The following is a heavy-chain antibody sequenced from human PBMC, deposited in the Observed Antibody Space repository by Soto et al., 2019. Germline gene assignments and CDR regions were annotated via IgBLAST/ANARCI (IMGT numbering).Heavy chain of an antibody. CDR1: GGSVSSGSYY. Sequence: SETLSLTCTVSGGSVSSGSYYWSWIRQPPGKGLEWIGYIYYSGSTNYNPSLKSRVTISVDTSKNQFSLKLSSVTAADTAVYYCARDRGVIPYYFDYWGQGTLVTVSS. CDR2: IYYSGST. V-gene: IGHV4-61*01. J-gene: IGHJ4*02. D-gene: IGHD3-10*01. CDR3: ARDRGVIPYYFDY.